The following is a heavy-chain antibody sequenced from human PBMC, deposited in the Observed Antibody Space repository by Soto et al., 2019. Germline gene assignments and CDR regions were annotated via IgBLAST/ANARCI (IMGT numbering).Heavy chain of an antibody. V-gene: IGHV2-5*02. J-gene: IGHJ3*02. CDR1: GFSLSTSGMG. CDR3: ALSTTVKTTYAFDI. D-gene: IGHD4-17*01. Sequence: QITLKESCPTVVKATQSLTLTCTFCGFSLSTSGMGVGWIRQPPGKALEWLAVIYWDDDKRYSPSLKSRLTITKDTSKNQVVLTMTNMDPVDTATYYCALSTTVKTTYAFDIWGQGTMVTVSS. CDR2: IYWDDDK.